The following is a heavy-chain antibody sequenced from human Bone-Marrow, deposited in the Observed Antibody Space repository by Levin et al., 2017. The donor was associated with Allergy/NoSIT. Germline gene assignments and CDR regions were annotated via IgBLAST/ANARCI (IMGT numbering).Heavy chain of an antibody. CDR3: AKWTHGGIGRFDP. CDR1: GGSIISNNW. V-gene: IGHV4-4*02. J-gene: IGHJ5*02. D-gene: IGHD2-8*01. Sequence: SSETLSLTCAVSGGSIISNNWWCWVRQPPGKGLEWIGEINHSGTTTYNPSLRSRVTISVDTSNNQFSLKLTSVTAADTAVYFCAKWTHGGIGRFDPWGQGTLVVVSS. CDR2: INHSGTT.